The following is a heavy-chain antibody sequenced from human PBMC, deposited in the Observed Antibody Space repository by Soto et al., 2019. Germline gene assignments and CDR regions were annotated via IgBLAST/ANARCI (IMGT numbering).Heavy chain of an antibody. CDR2: TNPNSGNT. V-gene: IGHV1-8*01. Sequence: ASVKVSCKASGYTFTSYDINWVRQATGQGLEWMGWTNPNSGNTGYAQKFQGRVTMTRNTSISTAYMELSSLRSEDTAVYYCARGIVVVVAATLDYYYMDVWGKGTTVTVSS. CDR3: ARGIVVVVAATLDYYYMDV. J-gene: IGHJ6*03. CDR1: GYTFTSYD. D-gene: IGHD2-15*01.